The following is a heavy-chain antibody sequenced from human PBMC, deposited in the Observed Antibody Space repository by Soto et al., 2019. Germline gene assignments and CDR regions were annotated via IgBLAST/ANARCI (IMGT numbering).Heavy chain of an antibody. CDR1: GGTFSSYA. V-gene: IGHV1-69*12. CDR3: VRVVAIPGYPDN. J-gene: IGHJ4*02. D-gene: IGHD5-12*01. CDR2: IVPLVDTS. Sequence: QVQLVQSGAEVRQPASSVKVSCKTSGGTFSSYAISWVRQAPGQGLEWMGGIVPLVDTSTYAQKFQGRVTITADESTSTVYMELSRLRSDDPAVYYCVRVVAIPGYPDNWGQGTLVTVSS.